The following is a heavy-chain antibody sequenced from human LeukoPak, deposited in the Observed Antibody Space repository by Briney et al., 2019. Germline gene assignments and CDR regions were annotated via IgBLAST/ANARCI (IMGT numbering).Heavy chain of an antibody. V-gene: IGHV4-59*01. D-gene: IGHD6-13*01. CDR2: IYYSGST. J-gene: IGHJ4*02. CDR1: GGSISSYY. Sequence: SETLSLTCTVSGGSISSYYWSWIRQPPGKGLEWIGYIYYSGSTNYNPSLKSRVTISVDTSKNQFSLKLSSVTAADTAVHYCARSGPTYSSSWGIFDYWGQGTLVTVSS. CDR3: ARSGPTYSSSWGIFDY.